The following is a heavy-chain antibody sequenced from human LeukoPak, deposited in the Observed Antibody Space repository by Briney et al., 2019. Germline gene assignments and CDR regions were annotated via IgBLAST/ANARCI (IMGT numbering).Heavy chain of an antibody. V-gene: IGHV3-48*04. CDR1: GFTFSSYS. CDR2: ISSSGSTI. J-gene: IGHJ5*02. D-gene: IGHD6-13*01. Sequence: GGSLRLSCAASGFTFSSYSMNWVRQAPGKGLEWVSYISSSGSTIYYADSVKGRFTISRDNAKNSLYLQMNSLRAEDTAVYYCARFISSWSWFDPWGQGTLVTVSS. CDR3: ARFISSWSWFDP.